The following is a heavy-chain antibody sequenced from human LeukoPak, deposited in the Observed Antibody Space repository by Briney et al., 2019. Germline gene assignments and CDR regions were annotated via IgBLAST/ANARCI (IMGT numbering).Heavy chain of an antibody. CDR2: ISGSGGST. CDR1: GFTFSTYA. J-gene: IGHJ4*02. Sequence: GGSLRLSCAASGFTFSTYAMRWVRQAPGKGLECVSAISGSGGSTSYADSVKGRFTISRDNSKNTLYLQMNSLRAEDTAIYYCAKSTANVLNYYFDSWGQGTLVTLSS. V-gene: IGHV3-23*01. CDR3: AKSTANVLNYYFDS. D-gene: IGHD2-8*01.